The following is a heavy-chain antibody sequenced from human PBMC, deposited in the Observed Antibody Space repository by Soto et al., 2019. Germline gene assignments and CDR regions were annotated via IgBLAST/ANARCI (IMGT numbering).Heavy chain of an antibody. D-gene: IGHD6-13*01. CDR2: IYHSGST. Sequence: TLSLTCAVSGGSISSGGYSWSWIRQPPGKGLEWIGYIYHSGSTYYNPSLKSRVTISVDKSKNQFSLKLSSVTAADTAVYYCARYPYSGSSFQRQFDPWGQGTLVTVSS. CDR1: GGSISSGGYS. J-gene: IGHJ5*02. V-gene: IGHV4-30-2*01. CDR3: ARYPYSGSSFQRQFDP.